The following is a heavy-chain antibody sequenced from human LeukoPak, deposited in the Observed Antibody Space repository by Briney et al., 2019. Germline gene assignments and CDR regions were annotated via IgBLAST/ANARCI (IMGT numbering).Heavy chain of an antibody. Sequence: GASVNVSCKASGYTFTNYYLHWVRQAPGQGFEWMGGMNPNTGGANYAQKFQDRVTMTRDTSMNTAYMELSSLRSDDTAVYYCARDIAARPEVGDYWGQGTLVTVSS. CDR1: GYTFTNYY. J-gene: IGHJ4*02. V-gene: IGHV1-2*02. D-gene: IGHD6-6*01. CDR2: MNPNTGGA. CDR3: ARDIAARPEVGDY.